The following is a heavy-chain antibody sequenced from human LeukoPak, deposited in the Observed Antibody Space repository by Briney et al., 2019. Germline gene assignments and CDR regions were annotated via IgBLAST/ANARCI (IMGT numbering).Heavy chain of an antibody. J-gene: IGHJ5*02. CDR2: LYYSGST. CDR3: ARLSTAGSTRWFDP. D-gene: IGHD6-13*01. V-gene: IGHV4-59*08. Sequence: GSLRLSCATSGFTFSTYWMTWVRQAPGKGLEWIGYLYYSGSTNFNPSLKSRVAISAGTSKNLFSLRLTSVTAADTAVYYCARLSTAGSTRWFDPWGQGTLVTVSS. CDR1: GFTFSTYW.